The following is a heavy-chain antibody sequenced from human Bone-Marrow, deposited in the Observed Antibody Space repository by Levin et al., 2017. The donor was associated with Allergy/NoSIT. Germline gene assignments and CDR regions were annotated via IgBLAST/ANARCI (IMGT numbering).Heavy chain of an antibody. D-gene: IGHD1/OR15-1a*01. CDR3: ATDWLDQRHAFDV. CDR1: GDTLTEFS. Sequence: ASVKVSCKVSGDTLTEFSMHWVRQTPGKGLEWMGGFDPEDTRTIYAQAFKGRVIMTEDTSTNTAYMELNSLTSEDTAGYYCATDWLDQRHAFDVWGQGTVVTVSS. V-gene: IGHV1-24*01. J-gene: IGHJ3*01. CDR2: FDPEDTRT.